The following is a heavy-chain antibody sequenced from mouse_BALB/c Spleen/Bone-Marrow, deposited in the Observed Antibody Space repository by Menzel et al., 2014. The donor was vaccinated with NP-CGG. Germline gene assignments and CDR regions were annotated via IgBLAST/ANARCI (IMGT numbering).Heavy chain of an antibody. J-gene: IGHJ2*01. CDR3: SREGGC. CDR2: IYPGDGDT. D-gene: IGHD3-3*01. CDR1: GYTFTSYW. Sequence: QVQLKESGAELARPGASVKLSCKASGYTFTSYWMQWVKQRPGQGLEWIGAIYPGDGDTRYTQKFKGKATLTADTSSSTAYMQLSSWACEGSAVYYCSREGGCWGRGTARTVSS. V-gene: IGHV1-87*01.